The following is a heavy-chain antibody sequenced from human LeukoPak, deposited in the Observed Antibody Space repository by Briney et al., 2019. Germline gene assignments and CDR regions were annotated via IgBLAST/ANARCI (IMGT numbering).Heavy chain of an antibody. Sequence: SETLSLTCTVSDVSISSQYWSWIRDPPGKGLEWIWYISPSGSTNYNPSLESRLALSRDTYKIQFSLNLSSVTAADTAVYYCARDRNYVFDYWGQGILVTVSS. CDR1: DVSISSQY. D-gene: IGHD3-16*01. V-gene: IGHV4-59*11. J-gene: IGHJ4*02. CDR2: ISPSGST. CDR3: ARDRNYVFDY.